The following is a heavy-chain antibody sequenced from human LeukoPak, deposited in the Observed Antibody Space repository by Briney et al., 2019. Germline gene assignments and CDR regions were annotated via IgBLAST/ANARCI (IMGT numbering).Heavy chain of an antibody. J-gene: IGHJ4*02. CDR3: ARGYSSSWLDY. Sequence: GASVKVSCKASGGTFSSYAISWVRQAPGQGLEWMGRINPNSGGTKYAQKFQGRVTMTTDTSINTAYLELSRLRSDDTAVYYYARGYSSSWLDYWGQGTLVTASS. CDR1: GGTFSSYA. D-gene: IGHD6-13*01. CDR2: INPNSGGT. V-gene: IGHV1-2*06.